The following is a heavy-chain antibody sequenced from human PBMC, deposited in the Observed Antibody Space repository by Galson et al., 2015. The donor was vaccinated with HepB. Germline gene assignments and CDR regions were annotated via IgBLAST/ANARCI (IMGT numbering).Heavy chain of an antibody. CDR1: AYTFTSYS. CDR3: ARERRGAEDVFDV. J-gene: IGHJ3*01. CDR2: INPESGDT. Sequence: SVKVSCKASAYTFTSYSLHWVRQAPGQGLEWMGRINPESGDTIYAQNFQGRVTMTPDTSINTAYMDVTRLTSDDTVVYYCARERRGAEDVFDVWGQGTMVTVSS. V-gene: IGHV1-2*05.